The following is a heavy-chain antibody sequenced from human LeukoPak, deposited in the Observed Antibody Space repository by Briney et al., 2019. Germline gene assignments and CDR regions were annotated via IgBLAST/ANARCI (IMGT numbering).Heavy chain of an antibody. CDR1: GGSFSGYY. J-gene: IGHJ4*02. D-gene: IGHD6-19*01. Sequence: SETLSLTCAVYGGSFSGYYWSWIRQPPGKGLEWIGEINHSGSTNYNPSLKSRVTISVDTSKNQFSLKLSSVTAADTAVYYCARLMKNGVAGLYWGQGTLVTVSS. CDR2: INHSGST. V-gene: IGHV4-34*01. CDR3: ARLMKNGVAGLY.